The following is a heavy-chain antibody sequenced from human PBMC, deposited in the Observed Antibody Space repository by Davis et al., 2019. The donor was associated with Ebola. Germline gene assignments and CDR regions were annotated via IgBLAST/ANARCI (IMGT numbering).Heavy chain of an antibody. CDR2: ISHDGNNK. Sequence: WGSLRLSCAASGFTFSNYGMHWVRQAPGKGLEWVAVISHDGNNKYYEDSVKGRFTISRDNSKNTLYLQMISLRPEDTAVYYCAKDGAAVPPSVDFYYGLDDWGIGTTVTVS. CDR1: GFTFSNYG. V-gene: IGHV3-30*18. D-gene: IGHD5/OR15-5a*01. J-gene: IGHJ6*04. CDR3: AKDGAAVPPSVDFYYGLDD.